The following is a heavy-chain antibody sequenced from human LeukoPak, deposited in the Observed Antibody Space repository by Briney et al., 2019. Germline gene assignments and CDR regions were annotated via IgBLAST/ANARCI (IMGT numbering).Heavy chain of an antibody. J-gene: IGHJ3*02. V-gene: IGHV1-69*05. D-gene: IGHD2-2*01. CDR3: ASTGTLGYCSSTSCFDDAFDI. CDR1: GGTFSSYA. Sequence: SVKVSCKASGGTFSSYAISWVRQAPGQGLEWVGRIIPIFGTANYAQKFQGRVTITTDESTSTAYMELSSLRSEDTAVYYCASTGTLGYCSSTSCFDDAFDIWGQGTMVTVSS. CDR2: IIPIFGTA.